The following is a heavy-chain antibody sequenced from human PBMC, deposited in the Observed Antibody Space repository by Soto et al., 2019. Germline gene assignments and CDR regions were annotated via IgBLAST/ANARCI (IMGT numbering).Heavy chain of an antibody. CDR1: GYTFTTYD. Sequence: QVQLVQSGAEVKKPGASVRVSCKASGYTFTTYDIHWVRQAPGLGLEWMGIITPGGGITSYAQKFKGRITMTRDKSTSTVYMELSSLRSEDTAMYYCAKVLSELVPRSFDPWGQGNLVTVSS. J-gene: IGHJ5*02. CDR2: ITPGGGIT. CDR3: AKVLSELVPRSFDP. V-gene: IGHV1-46*01. D-gene: IGHD6-13*01.